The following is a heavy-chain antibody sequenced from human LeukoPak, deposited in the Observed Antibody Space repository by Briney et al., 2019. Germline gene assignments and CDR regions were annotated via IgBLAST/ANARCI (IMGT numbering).Heavy chain of an antibody. D-gene: IGHD1-1*01. J-gene: IGHJ6*02. Sequence: GGSLRLSCAASGFTFSSYAMHWVRQAPGKGLEYVSGISSNGGSTYYANSVKGRFTISRDNSKNTLYLQMNSLRAEDTAVYYCARGNYWGQGTTVTVSS. CDR1: GFTFSSYA. CDR2: ISSNGGST. CDR3: ARGNY. V-gene: IGHV3-64*01.